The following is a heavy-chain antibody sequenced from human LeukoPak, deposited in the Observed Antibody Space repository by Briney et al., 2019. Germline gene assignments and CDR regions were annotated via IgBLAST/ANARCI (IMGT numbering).Heavy chain of an antibody. V-gene: IGHV4-30-2*01. CDR2: IYHSGST. D-gene: IGHD2-2*01. Sequence: SQTLSLTCAVSGGSISSGGYSWSWIRQPPGKGLEWIGYIYHSGSTYYNPSLKSRVTISVDRSKNQFSLKLSSVTAADTAVYYCARDIGPAGGTSWRYYFDYWGQGTLVTVSS. CDR1: GGSISSGGYS. J-gene: IGHJ4*02. CDR3: ARDIGPAGGTSWRYYFDY.